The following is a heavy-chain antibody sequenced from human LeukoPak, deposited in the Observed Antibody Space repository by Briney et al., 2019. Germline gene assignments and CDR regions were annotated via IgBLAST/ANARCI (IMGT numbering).Heavy chain of an antibody. J-gene: IGHJ4*02. CDR3: ARHEEEDGCNAKTLDY. D-gene: IGHD5-24*01. Sequence: PSETLSLTCTVSGGSISSGDYYWSWIRQPPGKGLEWIGYIYYSGSTYYNPSLKSRVTISVDTSKNQFSLRLSSVTAADTAVYYCARHEEEDGCNAKTLDYWGQGALVTVSS. CDR1: GGSISSGDYY. CDR2: IYYSGST. V-gene: IGHV4-30-4*08.